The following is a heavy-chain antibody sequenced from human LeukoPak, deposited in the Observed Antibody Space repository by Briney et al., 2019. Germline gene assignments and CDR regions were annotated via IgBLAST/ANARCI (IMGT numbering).Heavy chain of an antibody. CDR1: GFTFSRYW. D-gene: IGHD3-22*01. Sequence: PGGSLRLSCAASGFTFSRYWMTWVRQAPGKGLEWVVNIKPDGSGKSYADSVKGRFTISRDNAEKSLYLEMNSLRVEDTAVYYCARGGRYDSSGYLHYFDYWGQGTLVTVST. CDR2: IKPDGSGK. J-gene: IGHJ4*02. CDR3: ARGGRYDSSGYLHYFDY. V-gene: IGHV3-7*04.